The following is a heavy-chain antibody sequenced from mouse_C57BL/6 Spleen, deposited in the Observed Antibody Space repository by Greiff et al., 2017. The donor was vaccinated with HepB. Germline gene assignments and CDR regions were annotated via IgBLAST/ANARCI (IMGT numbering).Heavy chain of an antibody. J-gene: IGHJ3*01. D-gene: IGHD1-1*01. V-gene: IGHV5-9*01. CDR3: ARRGDYYGSSYFAY. CDR2: ISGGGGNT. CDR1: GFTFSSYT. Sequence: EVQVVESGGGLVKPGGSLKLSCAASGFTFSSYTMSWVRQTPEKRLEWVATISGGGGNTYYPDSVKGRFTISRDNAKNTLYLQMSSLRSEDTALYYCARRGDYYGSSYFAYWGQGTLVTVSA.